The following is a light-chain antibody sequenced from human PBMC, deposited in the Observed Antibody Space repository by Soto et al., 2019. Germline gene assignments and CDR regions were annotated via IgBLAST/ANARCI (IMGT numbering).Light chain of an antibody. CDR1: QSVSSN. CDR3: QQYDNWYT. J-gene: IGKJ2*01. CDR2: GAS. Sequence: EVVMTQSPATLSVSPGERATLSCGASQSVSSNLAWYQQRPGQAPRLLIYGASSRATGVPARFSGSGYGTEFTLTINSLQSEDFAVYYCQQYDNWYTFGQGTKLEIK. V-gene: IGKV3-15*01.